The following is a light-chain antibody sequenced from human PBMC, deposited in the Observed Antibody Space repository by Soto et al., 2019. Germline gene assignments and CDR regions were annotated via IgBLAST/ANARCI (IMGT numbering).Light chain of an antibody. V-gene: IGKV1-9*01. J-gene: IGKJ5*01. CDR2: AAS. Sequence: IQLTQSPSSLSASVGDRVTITCRASQGISSYLAWYQQKPGKAPNLLIYAASTLQSGVPSRFSGSGSGTDFTLTISSLQPEDFATYFCQQLKSYPRTFGQGTRLEIK. CDR3: QQLKSYPRT. CDR1: QGISSY.